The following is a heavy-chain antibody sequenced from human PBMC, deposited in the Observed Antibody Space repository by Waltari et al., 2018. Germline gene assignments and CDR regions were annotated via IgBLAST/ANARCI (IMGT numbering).Heavy chain of an antibody. D-gene: IGHD3-10*01. CDR1: GDSVSSNSAA. V-gene: IGHV6-1*01. Sequence: QVQLQQSGPGLVKPSQTLSLTCAISGDSVSSNSAAWNWIRQSPSRGLEWLGRKYDRAKWYNDYAGTVKSRITINPDTSKNQCSLQLNSGTPEDTAVYYCARDRDTMVRGVTPPGGFDPWGQGTLVTVSS. J-gene: IGHJ5*02. CDR2: KYDRAKWYN. CDR3: ARDRDTMVRGVTPPGGFDP.